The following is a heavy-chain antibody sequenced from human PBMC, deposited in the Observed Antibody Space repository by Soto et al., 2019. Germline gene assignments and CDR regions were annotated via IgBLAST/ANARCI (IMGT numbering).Heavy chain of an antibody. Sequence: EVPLLESGGGLVQPGGSLRLSCAASGFTFSSYAMSWVRQAPGKGLEWVSAISGRGGSTYYADSVKGRFTISRDNSKNTLYLQMNSLRAEDTAVYYCAKENGYSSSWFEFDYWGQGTLVTVSS. CDR1: GFTFSSYA. CDR3: AKENGYSSSWFEFDY. CDR2: ISGRGGST. D-gene: IGHD6-13*01. J-gene: IGHJ4*02. V-gene: IGHV3-23*01.